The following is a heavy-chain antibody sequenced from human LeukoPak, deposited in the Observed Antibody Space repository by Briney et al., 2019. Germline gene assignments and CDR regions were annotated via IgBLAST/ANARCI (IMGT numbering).Heavy chain of an antibody. V-gene: IGHV3-7*01. CDR3: ARVITVYNVYEEVAEYFQY. Sequence: GGSLRLSCAASGFTFSSYWMSWVRLAPGKGLEWVANIKQDGSEKYYVGSVRGRFSISRDNSKNSLYLQMNSLRADDTAVYYCARVITVYNVYEEVAEYFQYWGQGTLVTVSS. D-gene: IGHD5/OR15-5a*01. CDR2: IKQDGSEK. CDR1: GFTFSSYW. J-gene: IGHJ1*01.